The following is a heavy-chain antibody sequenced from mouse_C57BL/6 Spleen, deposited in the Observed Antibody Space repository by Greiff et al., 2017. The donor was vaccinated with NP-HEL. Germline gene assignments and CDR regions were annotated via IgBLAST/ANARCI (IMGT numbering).Heavy chain of an antibody. Sequence: EVQLQQSGPELVKPGASVKISCKASGYTFTDYYMNWVKQSHGKSLEWIGDINPNNGGTSYNQKFKGKATLTVDKSSSTAYMELRSLTSEDSAVYYCARGTDLLWYAMDYWGQGTSVTVSS. J-gene: IGHJ4*01. CDR1: GYTFTDYY. V-gene: IGHV1-26*01. CDR2: INPNNGGT. D-gene: IGHD2-1*01. CDR3: ARGTDLLWYAMDY.